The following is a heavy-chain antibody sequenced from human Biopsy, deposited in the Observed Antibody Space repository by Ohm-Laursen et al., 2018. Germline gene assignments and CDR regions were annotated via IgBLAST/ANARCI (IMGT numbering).Heavy chain of an antibody. CDR2: VNPNNGDK. D-gene: IGHD3-3*01. CDR1: GYTFTAYF. V-gene: IGHV1-2*07. CDR3: ARGPLGPLLEWLLFQTSIDV. Sequence: ASVKVSCKVSGYTFTAYFIHWVRQAPGQGLEWMGWVNPNNGDKKFAPDFQGRLTMTRDKSISTAYMELIRLRSDDTAVYYCARGPLGPLLEWLLFQTSIDVWGQGTTVTVSS. J-gene: IGHJ6*02.